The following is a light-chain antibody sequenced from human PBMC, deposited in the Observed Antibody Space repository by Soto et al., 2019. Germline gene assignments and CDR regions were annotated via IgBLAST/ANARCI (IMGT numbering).Light chain of an antibody. Sequence: DIQVTQSPPTLSASVGDRVTITCRASQSIRYYLAWYQQMPGKAPKLLIYGASSLQSGVPSRFSGSGSGTEFTLTISSLQPDDFATYFCQHHNSYSQTFGQGTKVEIK. CDR3: QHHNSYSQT. CDR1: QSIRYY. J-gene: IGKJ1*01. V-gene: IGKV1-5*01. CDR2: GAS.